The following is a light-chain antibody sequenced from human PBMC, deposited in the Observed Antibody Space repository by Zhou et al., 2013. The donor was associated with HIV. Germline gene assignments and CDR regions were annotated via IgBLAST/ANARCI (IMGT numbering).Light chain of an antibody. V-gene: IGKV3D-20*02. CDR3: QQRGNWPPTWT. Sequence: EIVLTQSPGTLSLSPGERATLSCRASQSVSSSSLAWYQQKPGQAPRLLIYDASTRATGIPDRFSGSGSGTDFTLTISRLEPEDFAVYYCQQRGNWPPTWTFGQGTKVEIK. CDR2: DAS. CDR1: QSVSSSS. J-gene: IGKJ1*01.